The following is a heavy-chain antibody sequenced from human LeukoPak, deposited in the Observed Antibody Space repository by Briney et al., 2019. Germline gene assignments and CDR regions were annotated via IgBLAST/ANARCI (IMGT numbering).Heavy chain of an antibody. CDR3: ARDLSYYDSSGYYYGFDY. J-gene: IGHJ4*02. Sequence: GGSLRLSCAASGFTFSSYAMHWVRHAPGKGLEWVAVISYDGSNKYYADSVKGRFTISRDNAKNTLYLQMHSLRAEDTAVYYCARDLSYYDSSGYYYGFDYWGQGTLVTVSS. CDR2: ISYDGSNK. CDR1: GFTFSSYA. D-gene: IGHD3-22*01. V-gene: IGHV3-30-3*01.